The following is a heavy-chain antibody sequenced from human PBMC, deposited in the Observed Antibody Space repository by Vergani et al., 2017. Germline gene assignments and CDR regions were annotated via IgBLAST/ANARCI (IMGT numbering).Heavy chain of an antibody. CDR1: GYSFTSYW. D-gene: IGHD3-10*01. J-gene: IGHJ4*02. Sequence: EVQLVQSGAEVKKPGESLKISCKGSGYSFTSYWIGWVRQMPGKGLGWMGIIYPGDSDTRYSPSVQGQVTISTDKSISTAYLQWSSLKASDTAMYYCAMELLYGWGSYYGVGYWGQGTLVTVSS. CDR3: AMELLYGWGSYYGVGY. CDR2: IYPGDSDT. V-gene: IGHV5-51*01.